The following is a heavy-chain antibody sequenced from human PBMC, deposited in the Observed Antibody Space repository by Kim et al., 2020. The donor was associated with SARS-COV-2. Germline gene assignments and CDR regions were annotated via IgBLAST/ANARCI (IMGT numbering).Heavy chain of an antibody. D-gene: IGHD1-26*01. CDR2: IKQDGSEK. J-gene: IGHJ4*02. V-gene: IGHV3-7*01. Sequence: GGSLRLSCAASGFTFSSYSMSWVRQAPGKGLEWVANIKQDGSEKYYVDSVKGRFTISRDNAKNSLYLQMNSLRAEDTAVYYCAREWPGGYNGFDYWGQGT. CDR3: AREWPGGYNGFDY. CDR1: GFTFSSYS.